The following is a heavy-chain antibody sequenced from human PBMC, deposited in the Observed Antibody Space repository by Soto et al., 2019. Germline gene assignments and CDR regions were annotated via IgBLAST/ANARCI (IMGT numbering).Heavy chain of an antibody. J-gene: IGHJ6*02. V-gene: IGHV4-4*02. Sequence: PSETLSLTCAVPGASINSDDWWNWVRQPPGKGLEWIGEIYHGGNINYNPSLKSRATISMDKPKNHFSLELSSVTAADTAVYYCACIFFGGYSYGFYYYGMDVWGPGTTVTVSS. CDR3: ACIFFGGYSYGFYYYGMDV. CDR1: GASINSDDW. D-gene: IGHD5-18*01. CDR2: IYHGGNI.